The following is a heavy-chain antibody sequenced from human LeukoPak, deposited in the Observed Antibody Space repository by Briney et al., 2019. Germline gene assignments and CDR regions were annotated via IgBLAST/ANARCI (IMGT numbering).Heavy chain of an antibody. J-gene: IGHJ4*02. V-gene: IGHV4-4*02. CDR1: GGSIDITNY. D-gene: IGHD1-26*01. CDR2: IAHDGTT. CDR3: TREDRPYCPFAY. Sequence: SQTLSLTCGVSGGSIDITNYWSWVRQAPGKGLEWIGVIAHDGTTNYNPSLRSRVAMSFDRANNQFSLSLTSVTAADTAVYYCTREDRPYCPFAYWGQGVLVTVSS.